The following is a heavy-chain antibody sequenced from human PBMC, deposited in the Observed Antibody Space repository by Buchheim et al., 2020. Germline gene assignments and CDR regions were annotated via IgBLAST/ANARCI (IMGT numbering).Heavy chain of an antibody. V-gene: IGHV3-13*01. J-gene: IGHJ4*02. Sequence: EVQLVESGGDLVQPGGSLRLSCAASGFTFSDYEMHWVRQSTGKGLEWVSAIGTAGDTYYPDSVKGRFTISRENAKKSLYLQMNGLRAEDTAVYYCARGVPGKYFDYWGQGTL. D-gene: IGHD1-14*01. CDR1: GFTFSDYE. CDR3: ARGVPGKYFDY. CDR2: IGTAGDT.